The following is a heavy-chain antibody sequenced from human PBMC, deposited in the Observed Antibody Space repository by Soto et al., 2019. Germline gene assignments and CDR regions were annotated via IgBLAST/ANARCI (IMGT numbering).Heavy chain of an antibody. CDR2: ISSSSTYI. D-gene: IGHD3-22*01. J-gene: IGHJ4*02. CDR3: ASPPYFYDTSGYSY. Sequence: EVQLVESGGGLVRPGGSLRLSCAASGFTFSTYNMNCVRQAPGKGLEWVSSISSSSTYIYYADSVKGRFTISRDNAKNSLYLQMNSLRAEDTAVYYCASPPYFYDTSGYSYWGQGTLVTVSS. CDR1: GFTFSTYN. V-gene: IGHV3-21*01.